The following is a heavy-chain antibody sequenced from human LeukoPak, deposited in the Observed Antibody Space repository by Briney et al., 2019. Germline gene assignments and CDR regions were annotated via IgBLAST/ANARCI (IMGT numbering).Heavy chain of an antibody. Sequence: SETLSLTCTVSVGSLSSGDHYWSWIRQPPGKGLEWIGYIYYSGSTYYNPSLKSRVTTSVDTSKSQFSLKLSSVTAADTAVYYCARDTVAGNGFDYWGQGTLVTVSS. J-gene: IGHJ4*02. D-gene: IGHD6-19*01. CDR2: IYYSGST. CDR3: ARDTVAGNGFDY. CDR1: VGSLSSGDHY. V-gene: IGHV4-30-4*08.